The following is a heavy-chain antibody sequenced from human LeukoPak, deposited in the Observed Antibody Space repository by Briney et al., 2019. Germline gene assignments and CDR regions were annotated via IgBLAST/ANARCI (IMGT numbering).Heavy chain of an antibody. CDR3: AGGEYYFDY. Sequence: SETLSLTCAAYGGSFSGYYWSWIRQPPGRGLEWIGEISHSGSTNYNPSLKSRVTISVDTSKNQFSLKLSSVTAADTAVYYCAGGEYYFDYWGQGTLVTVSS. CDR2: ISHSGST. J-gene: IGHJ4*02. CDR1: GGSFSGYY. V-gene: IGHV4-34*01.